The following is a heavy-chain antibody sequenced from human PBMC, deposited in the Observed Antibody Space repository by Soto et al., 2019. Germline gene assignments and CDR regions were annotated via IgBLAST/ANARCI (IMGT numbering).Heavy chain of an antibody. V-gene: IGHV4-39*02. CDR1: GGSISSSGYY. Sequence: PSETLSLTCTVSGGSISSSGYYWGWIRQPPGKGLEWIGSMSYSGSTYYNRSLKSRVTISADTSKNHFSLKLSSVTAAARAVYYCARLRGFGELSRFYYYYMDVWGKGTTVTVSS. J-gene: IGHJ6*03. D-gene: IGHD3-10*01. CDR2: MSYSGST. CDR3: ARLRGFGELSRFYYYYMDV.